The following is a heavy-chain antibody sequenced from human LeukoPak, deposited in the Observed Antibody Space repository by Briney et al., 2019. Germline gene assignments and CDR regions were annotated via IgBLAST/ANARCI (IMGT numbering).Heavy chain of an antibody. Sequence: GASVKVSCKASGYTFTSYAMNWVRQAPGQGLEWMGWINTNTGNPTYAQGFTGRFVFSLDTSVSTAYLQISSLKAEDTAVYYCARGGYSSSWNSGVYFDYWGQGTLVTVSS. CDR2: INTNTGNP. CDR3: ARGGYSSSWNSGVYFDY. CDR1: GYTFTSYA. J-gene: IGHJ4*02. V-gene: IGHV7-4-1*02. D-gene: IGHD6-13*01.